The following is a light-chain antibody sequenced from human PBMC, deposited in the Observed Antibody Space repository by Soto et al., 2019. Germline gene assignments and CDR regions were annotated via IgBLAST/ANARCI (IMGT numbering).Light chain of an antibody. CDR1: GSDVRTYNL. CDR3: CSYAGDKTYV. Sequence: QSALTQPASVSGSPGQSITISCTVTGSDVRTYNLVSWYQQHPGKVPKLIIYEASKRPSGVSNRFSGFQPGNTASLTVSGLQAEDEADYYCCSYAGDKTYVFGSGTKLTVL. V-gene: IGLV2-23*01. J-gene: IGLJ1*01. CDR2: EAS.